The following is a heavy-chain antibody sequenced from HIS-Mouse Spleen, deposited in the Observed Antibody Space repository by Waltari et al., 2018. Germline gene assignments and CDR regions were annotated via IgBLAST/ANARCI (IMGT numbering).Heavy chain of an antibody. CDR1: GYTFTGYY. CDR3: ARVALSGSYVY. J-gene: IGHJ4*02. Sequence: QVQLVQSGAGVKKPGASVKVPCKASGYTFTGYYMQWGRQAPGQGLEWMGWINPNSGGTNYAQKFKGRVTMTRDTSISTAYMELSRLRSDDTAVYYCARVALSGSYVYWGQGTLVTVSS. V-gene: IGHV1-2*02. CDR2: INPNSGGT. D-gene: IGHD1-26*01.